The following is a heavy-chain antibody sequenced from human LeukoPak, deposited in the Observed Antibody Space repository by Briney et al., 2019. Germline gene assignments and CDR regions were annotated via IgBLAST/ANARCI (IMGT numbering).Heavy chain of an antibody. CDR1: GVSFNDYY. D-gene: IGHD4-17*01. Sequence: SATLSLTCAVSGVSFNDYYWSWVRQNPGKGLEWIGEIKHSGYTNDSPSLKSRVTISIDTSRNQFSLNLRSVTVADTGIYYCTRMTTGHDYWGQGTLVTVSS. CDR3: TRMTTGHDY. J-gene: IGHJ4*02. CDR2: IKHSGYT. V-gene: IGHV4-34*01.